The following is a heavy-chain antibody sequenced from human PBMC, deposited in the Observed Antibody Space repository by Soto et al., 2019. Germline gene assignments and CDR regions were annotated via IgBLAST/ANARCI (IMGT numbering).Heavy chain of an antibody. J-gene: IGHJ3*02. CDR1: GFSLSNSGVG. CDR3: AHRPGVLTDRGAFDI. CDR2: IYWDDDK. D-gene: IGHD1-20*01. Sequence: SGPKLGNPTQSLTLTFTFSGFSLSNSGVGVGWIRQPPGKALEWLALIYWDDDKRYSPSLKSRLTITKDTSKNQVVLTMTNMDPVDTATYYCAHRPGVLTDRGAFDIWGQGTMVTVSS. V-gene: IGHV2-5*02.